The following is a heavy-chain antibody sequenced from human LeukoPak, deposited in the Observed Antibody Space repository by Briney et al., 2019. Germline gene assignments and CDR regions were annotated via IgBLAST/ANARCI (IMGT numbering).Heavy chain of an antibody. V-gene: IGHV3-21*01. CDR3: ARELGMYGSGSFVY. D-gene: IGHD3-10*01. J-gene: IGHJ4*02. Sequence: PGGSLRLSCAATGFTFSSYSMNWVRQAPGKGLEWVSSISSSSSYIYYADSVKGRFTISRDNAKNSLYLQMNSLRAEDTAVYYCARELGMYGSGSFVYWGQGTLVTVSS. CDR1: GFTFSSYS. CDR2: ISSSSSYI.